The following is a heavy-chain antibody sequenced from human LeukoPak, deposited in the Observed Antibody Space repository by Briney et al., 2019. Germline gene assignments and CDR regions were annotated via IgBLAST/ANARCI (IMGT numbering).Heavy chain of an antibody. D-gene: IGHD4-17*01. Sequence: PSETLSLTCTVSGGSISSYYWSWIRQPPGKGLEWIGYIYYSGSTNYNPSLKSRVTISVDTSKNQFSLKLSSVTAADTAVYYCARRGGFDGDYGWYFDLWGRDTLVTVSS. CDR1: GGSISSYY. V-gene: IGHV4-59*08. J-gene: IGHJ2*01. CDR2: IYYSGST. CDR3: ARRGGFDGDYGWYFDL.